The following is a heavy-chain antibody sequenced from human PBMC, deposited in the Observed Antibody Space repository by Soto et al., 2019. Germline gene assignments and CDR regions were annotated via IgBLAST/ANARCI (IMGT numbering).Heavy chain of an antibody. CDR1: GDNISTGGYT. CDR3: ARHVPYCSDTSHCAYGMDV. D-gene: IGHD2-2*01. V-gene: IGHV4-61*05. J-gene: IGHJ6*02. Sequence: SETLSLTCDVSGDNISTGGYTWAWKRQPPGKALEWIGYIYYSGNTNYNPSLKSRVTISVDTSKNQFSLKLSSVTAADTAVYYCARHVPYCSDTSHCAYGMDVWGQGTTVTVSS. CDR2: IYYSGNT.